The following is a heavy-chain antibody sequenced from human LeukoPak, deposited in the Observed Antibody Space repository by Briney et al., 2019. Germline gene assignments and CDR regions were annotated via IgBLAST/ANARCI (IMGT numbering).Heavy chain of an antibody. J-gene: IGHJ4*02. Sequence: ASVKVSCKASGYTFTSYGISWVRQAPGQGLEWMGWISAYNGNTNYAQKFQGRVTMTEDTSTDTAYMELSSLRSEDTAVYYCATAGERGGYFDYWGQGTLVTVSS. CDR1: GYTFTSYG. V-gene: IGHV1-18*01. CDR3: ATAGERGGYFDY. CDR2: ISAYNGNT. D-gene: IGHD1-26*01.